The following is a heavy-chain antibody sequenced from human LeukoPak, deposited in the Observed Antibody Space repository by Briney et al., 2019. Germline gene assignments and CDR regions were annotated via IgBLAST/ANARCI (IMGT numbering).Heavy chain of an antibody. CDR1: GFTFSSSA. CDR2: MGSSGTKG. J-gene: IGHJ3*01. D-gene: IGHD1-26*01. V-gene: IGHV3-21*01. Sequence: PGGSLRLSCAASGFTFSSSAMNWVRQTPGKGLEWVSSMGSSGTKGYYADSVKGRFIISRDNAKNSLFLQMNSLRAEDSALYYCVRELGAPAAGAFDLWGQGTLVTVSS. CDR3: VRELGAPAAGAFDL.